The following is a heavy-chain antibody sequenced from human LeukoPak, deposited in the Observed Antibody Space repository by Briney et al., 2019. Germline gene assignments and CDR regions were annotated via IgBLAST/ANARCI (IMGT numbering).Heavy chain of an antibody. CDR3: ARDRHSGYDSYYYYGMDV. CDR2: ISYDGSNK. Sequence: GGSLRLSCAASGFTFSSYAMHWVRQAPGKGLEWVAVISYDGSNKYYADSVKGRFTISRDNSKNTLYLQMNSLRAEDTAVYYRARDRHSGYDSYYYYGMDVWGQGTTVTVSS. V-gene: IGHV3-30-3*01. D-gene: IGHD5-12*01. CDR1: GFTFSSYA. J-gene: IGHJ6*02.